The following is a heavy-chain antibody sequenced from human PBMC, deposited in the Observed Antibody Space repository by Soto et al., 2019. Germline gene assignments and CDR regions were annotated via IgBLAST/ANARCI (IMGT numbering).Heavy chain of an antibody. V-gene: IGHV3-33*01. D-gene: IGHD6-19*01. CDR3: ARDNGQWLVLDY. CDR2: IWYDGSNK. J-gene: IGHJ4*02. CDR1: GFTFRSYG. Sequence: ESVGGVVQPGRSLRLSCAASGFTFRSYGMHWVRQAPGKGLEWVAVIWYDGSNKYYADSVKGRFTISRDNSKNTLYLQMNSLRAEDTAVYYCARDNGQWLVLDYWGQGTLVTVSS.